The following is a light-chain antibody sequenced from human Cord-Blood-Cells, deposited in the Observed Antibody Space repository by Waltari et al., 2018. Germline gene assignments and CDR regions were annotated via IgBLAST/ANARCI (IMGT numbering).Light chain of an antibody. J-gene: IGKJ2*01. V-gene: IGKV1-39*01. CDR1: QSISSY. CDR2: AAS. Sequence: DIQMTQSPSSLSASVVASVTITCRASQSISSYLNWYPQKPGKAPKLLIYAASSLQSGVPSRFSGSGSGTDFTLTISSLQPEDFATYYCQQSYSTPYTFGQGTKLDIK. CDR3: QQSYSTPYT.